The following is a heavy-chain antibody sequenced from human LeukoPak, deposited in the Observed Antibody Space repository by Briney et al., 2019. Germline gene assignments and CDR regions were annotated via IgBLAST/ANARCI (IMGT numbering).Heavy chain of an antibody. CDR3: ASTHMVRGVTPFDY. CDR2: ISNDGNNK. D-gene: IGHD3-10*01. CDR1: GFTFSRYT. Sequence: PGGSLRLSCAASGFTFSRYTMHWVRQAPGKGLEWVAIISNDGNNKDYADSVKGRFTISRDNSKNTLYLQMNSLRAEDTAVYYCASTHMVRGVTPFDYWGQGTLVTVSS. J-gene: IGHJ4*02. V-gene: IGHV3-30*14.